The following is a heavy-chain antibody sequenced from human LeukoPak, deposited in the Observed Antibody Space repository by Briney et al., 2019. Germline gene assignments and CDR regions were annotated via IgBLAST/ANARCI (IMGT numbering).Heavy chain of an antibody. CDR2: ISYDGSNK. D-gene: IGHD5-12*01. CDR1: GFTFSSYG. V-gene: IGHV3-30*18. J-gene: IGHJ4*02. CDR3: AKGLSVSGYDSEPPASV. Sequence: GGSLRLSCAASGFTFSSYGMHWVRQAPGKGLEWVAVISYDGSNKYYADSVKGRFTISRGNSKNTLYLQMNSLRAEDTAVYYCAKGLSVSGYDSEPPASVWGQGTLVTVSS.